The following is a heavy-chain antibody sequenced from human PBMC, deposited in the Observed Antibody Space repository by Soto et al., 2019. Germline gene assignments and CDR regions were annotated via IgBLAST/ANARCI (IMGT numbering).Heavy chain of an antibody. CDR2: ISGSGGST. D-gene: IGHD6-6*01. Sequence: GGSLRLSCAASGFTLSSYAMSWVRQAPGKGLEWVSAISGSGGSTYHADSVKGRFTISRDNSKNTLYLQMNSLRAEDTAVYYCAKGGYSSSSGHLDYWGQGTLVTVSS. V-gene: IGHV3-23*01. J-gene: IGHJ4*02. CDR3: AKGGYSSSSGHLDY. CDR1: GFTLSSYA.